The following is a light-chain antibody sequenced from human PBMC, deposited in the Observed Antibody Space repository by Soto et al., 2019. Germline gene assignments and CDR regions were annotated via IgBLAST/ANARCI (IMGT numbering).Light chain of an antibody. J-gene: IGLJ1*01. CDR1: SSDIGAYDH. CDR3: ISYTVSRSYV. Sequence: QSALTQPASVSGTPGQSITISCSGTSSDIGAYDHVAWFQQFPGKTLKLVIYSVSNRPSGVSYRFSGSKSGNTASLTISGLQADDVADYYCISYTVSRSYVFGPGTKVTGL. V-gene: IGLV2-14*01. CDR2: SVS.